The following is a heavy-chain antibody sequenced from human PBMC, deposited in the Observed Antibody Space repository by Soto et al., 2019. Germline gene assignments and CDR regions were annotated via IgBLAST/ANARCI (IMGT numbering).Heavy chain of an antibody. V-gene: IGHV1-69*01. D-gene: IGHD6-19*01. CDR2: INTKFGAT. CDR3: ARGASSGIEYWDFDL. Sequence: QVQLVQSGAELKKPGSSVKVSCEASGGSFSKKAISWVRQAPGQGLEWMGGINTKFGATNYAPKIQGRNTMTADESTNTVNMALSSLASEDTAVDYCARGASSGIEYWDFDLWGRGTVVSVSS. CDR1: GGSFSKKA. J-gene: IGHJ2*01.